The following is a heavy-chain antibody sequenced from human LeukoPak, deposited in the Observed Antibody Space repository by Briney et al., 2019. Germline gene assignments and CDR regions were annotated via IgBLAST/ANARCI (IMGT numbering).Heavy chain of an antibody. CDR2: IYYSGGT. CDR3: ARALGRGRITMVRGAPSYFDY. V-gene: IGHV4-59*01. D-gene: IGHD3-10*01. Sequence: SETLSLTCTVSGGSISSYYWSWIRQPPGKGLEWIGYIYYSGGTNYNPSIKSRVIISVDTSKNQFSLKLSSVTAADTAVYYCARALGRGRITMVRGAPSYFDYWGQGTLVTGSS. CDR1: GGSISSYY. J-gene: IGHJ4*02.